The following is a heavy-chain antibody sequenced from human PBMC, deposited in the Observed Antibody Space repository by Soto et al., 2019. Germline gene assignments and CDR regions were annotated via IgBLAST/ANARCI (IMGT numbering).Heavy chain of an antibody. Sequence: QVQLVQSGAEVKKPGASVKVSCKASGYTFTSYGMTWVRQAPGQGLEWMGRISAYNGNTNSAQKLRGRGTMTTDTSTSTVYMELRGLRSDDTAVYYCARGGYCTTTSCPLGYFDYWGQGALVTVSS. J-gene: IGHJ4*02. CDR3: ARGGYCTTTSCPLGYFDY. V-gene: IGHV1-18*01. CDR1: GYTFTSYG. CDR2: ISAYNGNT. D-gene: IGHD2-2*01.